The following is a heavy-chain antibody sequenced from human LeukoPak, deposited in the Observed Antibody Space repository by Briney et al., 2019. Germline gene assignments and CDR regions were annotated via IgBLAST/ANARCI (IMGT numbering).Heavy chain of an antibody. CDR1: GYTFLHYG. CDR3: ARDRLVARLDY. V-gene: IGHV1-2*02. CDR2: INPNSGGT. J-gene: IGHJ4*02. Sequence: ASVKVSCKASGYTFLHYGISWVRQAPGQGLEWMGWINPNSGGTNYAQKFQGRVTMTRDTSISTAYMELSRLRSDDTAVYYCARDRLVARLDYWGQGTLVTVSS. D-gene: IGHD6-6*01.